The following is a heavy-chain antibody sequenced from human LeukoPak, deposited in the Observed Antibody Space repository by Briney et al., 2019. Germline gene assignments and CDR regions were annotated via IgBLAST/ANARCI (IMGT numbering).Heavy chain of an antibody. CDR1: GGSISSSSYY. CDR3: ARDQSPHLRDSSGFDAFDI. CDR2: IYYSGST. J-gene: IGHJ3*02. Sequence: SETLSLTCTVSGGSISSSSYYWGWIRQPPGKGLEWIGSIYYSGSTYYNPSLKSRVTISVDTSKNQFSLKLSSVTAADTAVYYCARDQSPHLRDSSGFDAFDIWGQGTMVTVSS. D-gene: IGHD3-22*01. V-gene: IGHV4-39*02.